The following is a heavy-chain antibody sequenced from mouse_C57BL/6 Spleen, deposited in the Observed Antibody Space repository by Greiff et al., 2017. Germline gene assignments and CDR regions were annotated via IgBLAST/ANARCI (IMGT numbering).Heavy chain of an antibody. CDR2: ISGGGGNT. J-gene: IGHJ3*01. CDR3: ARALPCSNSSWFAY. Sequence: EVQLVESGGGLVKPGGSLKLSCAASGFTFSSYTMSWVRQTPEKRLEWVATISGGGGNTYYPDSVKGRFTMSRDNAKNTLYLQMSSLRSEDTALYYCARALPCSNSSWFAYWGQGTLVTVSA. D-gene: IGHD2-5*01. V-gene: IGHV5-9*01. CDR1: GFTFSSYT.